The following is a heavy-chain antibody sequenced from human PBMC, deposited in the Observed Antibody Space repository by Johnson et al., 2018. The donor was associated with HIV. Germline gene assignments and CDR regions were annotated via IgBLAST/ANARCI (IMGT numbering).Heavy chain of an antibody. J-gene: IGHJ3*02. CDR1: GFTFSDYY. V-gene: IGHV3-11*04. Sequence: QVLLVESGGGVVQPGGSLRLSCAASGFTFSDYYMSWIRQAPGKGLEWVSYISSSGSTIYYADSVKGRFTISRDNSKNTLYLQMNSLRAEDTAVYYCARASAIAARGADAFDIWGQGTMVTVSS. CDR2: ISSSGSTI. D-gene: IGHD6-6*01. CDR3: ARASAIAARGADAFDI.